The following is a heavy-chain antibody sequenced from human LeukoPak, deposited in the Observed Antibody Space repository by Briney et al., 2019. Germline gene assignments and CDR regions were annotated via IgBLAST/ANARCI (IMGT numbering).Heavy chain of an antibody. Sequence: GGSLRLSCAASGFTLSSYAMSWVRQAPGKGLEWVSAISGSGGSTYYADSVKGRFTISRDNSKNTLYLQMNSLRAEDTAVYYCAKDSRIAAMVPNDYWGQGTLVTVSS. CDR3: AKDSRIAAMVPNDY. CDR2: ISGSGGST. V-gene: IGHV3-23*01. D-gene: IGHD6-25*01. CDR1: GFTLSSYA. J-gene: IGHJ4*02.